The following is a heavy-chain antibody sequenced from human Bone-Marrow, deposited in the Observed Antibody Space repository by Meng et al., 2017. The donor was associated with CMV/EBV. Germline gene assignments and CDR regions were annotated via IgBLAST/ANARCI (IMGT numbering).Heavy chain of an antibody. CDR1: GFTFSSYG. Sequence: GESLKISCAASGFTFSSYGMNWVRQAPGKGLEWVAFIRYDGSNKYYADSVKGRFTIFRDNSKNTLYLQMNSLRAEDTAVYYCAKVESSWGDYWGQGPLVTVSS. D-gene: IGHD6-13*01. J-gene: IGHJ4*02. CDR3: AKVESSWGDY. CDR2: IRYDGSNK. V-gene: IGHV3-30*02.